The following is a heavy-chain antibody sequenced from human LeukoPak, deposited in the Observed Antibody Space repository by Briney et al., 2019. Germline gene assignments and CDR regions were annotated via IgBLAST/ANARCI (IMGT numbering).Heavy chain of an antibody. V-gene: IGHV4-39*01. J-gene: IGHJ4*02. CDR2: IHYSGRT. Sequence: PSETLSLTCPVSGGSISSSDHYWGWIRQPPGKGLEWLGSIHYSGRTSYNPSLKSRVTIPIDASKNQFSLRLNSVTAADAAVYYCARRDSPSRFDNWGQGTLVTVSS. D-gene: IGHD2-21*01. CDR1: GGSISSSDHY. CDR3: ARRDSPSRFDN.